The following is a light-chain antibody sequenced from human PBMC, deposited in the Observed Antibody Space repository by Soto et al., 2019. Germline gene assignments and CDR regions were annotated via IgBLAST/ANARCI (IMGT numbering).Light chain of an antibody. CDR3: QQYNNWPWT. V-gene: IGKV3-15*01. CDR1: QSVSSN. J-gene: IGKJ1*01. Sequence: EIVMTQSPATLSVSPGERANLSCRASQSVSSNLAWYQQKPGQAPRLLIYGASTRATGIPARFSGSGSGTEFTLTISSLQSEDFAVYYCQQYNNWPWTFGQGTKVDI. CDR2: GAS.